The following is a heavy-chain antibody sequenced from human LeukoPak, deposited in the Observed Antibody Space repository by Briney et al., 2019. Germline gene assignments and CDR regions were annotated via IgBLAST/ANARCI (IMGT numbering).Heavy chain of an antibody. CDR1: GGSFSGYY. CDR3: ARGGPGVFDY. Sequence: SETLSLTCAVYGGSFSGYYWSWIRQPPGKGLEWIGEINHSGSTNYNPSLKSRVTISVDTSKNQFSLKLSSVTAADTAVYYCARGGPGVFDYWGQGTLVTVSS. CDR2: INHSGST. J-gene: IGHJ4*02. D-gene: IGHD3-10*01. V-gene: IGHV4-34*01.